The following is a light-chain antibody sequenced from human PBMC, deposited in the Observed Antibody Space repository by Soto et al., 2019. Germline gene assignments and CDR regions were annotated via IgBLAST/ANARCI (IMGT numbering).Light chain of an antibody. J-gene: IGLJ3*02. CDR3: SSYTSSSTLRV. Sequence: QSVLTQPASVSGSPGQSITISCTGTSRDVGGSNYVSWYQQHPGKAPKLMIFEVSNRPSGVSNRFSGSKSGHTASLTISGLQPEDEADYYCSSYTSSSTLRVFGGGTKLTVL. V-gene: IGLV2-14*01. CDR1: SRDVGGSNY. CDR2: EVS.